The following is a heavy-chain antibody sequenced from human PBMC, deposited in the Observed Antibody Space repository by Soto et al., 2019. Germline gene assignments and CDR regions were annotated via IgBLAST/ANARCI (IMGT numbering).Heavy chain of an antibody. CDR1: GFTFSKYA. Sequence: GGSLRLSCVASGFTFSKYAMSWVRQAPGKGLEWVSVIRESGDITYYADSVKGRFTISRDNSKNTLYLQMKSLRVDETAIYYCAKKGCSSTSCYIDYWGQGTQVTVS. CDR2: IRESGDIT. CDR3: AKKGCSSTSCYIDY. V-gene: IGHV3-23*01. D-gene: IGHD2-2*02. J-gene: IGHJ4*02.